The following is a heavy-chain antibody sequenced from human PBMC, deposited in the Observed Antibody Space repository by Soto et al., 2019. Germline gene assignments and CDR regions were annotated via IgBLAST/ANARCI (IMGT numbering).Heavy chain of an antibody. Sequence: SLRLSCEASGFTFSDFYMTWIRQAPEKGLEYMSYISNSGSTIAYAESVKGRFTISRDNAKNTLYLQMNSLRAEDTAVYYCTRDSAPGYFDLWGRGTLVTVPS. D-gene: IGHD3-10*01. CDR2: ISNSGSTI. V-gene: IGHV3-11*04. CDR1: GFTFSDFY. J-gene: IGHJ2*01. CDR3: TRDSAPGYFDL.